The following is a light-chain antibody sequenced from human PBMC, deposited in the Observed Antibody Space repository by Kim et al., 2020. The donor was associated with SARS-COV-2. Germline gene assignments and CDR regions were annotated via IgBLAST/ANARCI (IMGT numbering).Light chain of an antibody. CDR3: QQSYSTRYT. J-gene: IGKJ2*01. CDR1: QSISSY. CDR2: AAS. V-gene: IGKV1-39*01. Sequence: DIQMTHSPSSLSASVGDRVTITCRASQSISSYLNWYQQKPGKAPKLLIYAASSLQSGVPSRFSGSGSGTDFTLTISSLQPEDFATYYCQQSYSTRYTFGQGTKLEI.